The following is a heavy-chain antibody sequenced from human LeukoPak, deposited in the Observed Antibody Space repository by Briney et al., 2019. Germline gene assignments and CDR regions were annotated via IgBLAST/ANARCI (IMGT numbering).Heavy chain of an antibody. CDR2: IRSKAYGGTT. D-gene: IGHD2-2*01. CDR3: TRVVLLWRRGYFDY. Sequence: GRSLRLSCTASGFTFGDYAMSWVRQAPGKGREWVGFIRSKAYGGTTEYAASVKGRFTISRDDSKSIAYLQMNSLETEDTAVYYCTRVVLLWRRGYFDYWGQGTLVTVSS. CDR1: GFTFGDYA. J-gene: IGHJ4*02. V-gene: IGHV3-49*04.